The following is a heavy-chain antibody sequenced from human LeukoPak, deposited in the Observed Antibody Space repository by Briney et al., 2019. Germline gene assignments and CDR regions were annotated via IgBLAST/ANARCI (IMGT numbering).Heavy chain of an antibody. CDR3: ARARYHTEMTYFRTVYYFDY. CDR1: GGSITIYY. Sequence: SETLSLTCTVSGGSITIYYWSWIRQPAGKGLEWIGRIYTSGSTNYNPSLKSRVTISVDTSKNQFSLKLSSVTAADTAVYYYARARYHTEMTYFRTVYYFDYWGQGTLVTVSS. D-gene: IGHD2-8*01. V-gene: IGHV4-4*07. J-gene: IGHJ4*02. CDR2: IYTSGST.